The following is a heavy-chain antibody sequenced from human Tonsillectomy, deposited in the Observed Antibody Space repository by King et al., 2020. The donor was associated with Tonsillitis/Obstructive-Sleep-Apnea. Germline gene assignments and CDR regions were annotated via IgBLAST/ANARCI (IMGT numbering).Heavy chain of an antibody. CDR2: INPSGGST. Sequence: QVQLVESGAEVKKPGASVKVSCKASGYTFTSYYMHWVRQAPGQGLEWMGIINPSGGSTSYAQKFQGRVTMTRDTSTSTVYMALGSLRSEDTAVYYCARAEQSCSSTSCPLYYYYMDVWGKGTTVTVSS. CDR1: GYTFTSYY. D-gene: IGHD2-2*01. CDR3: ARAEQSCSSTSCPLYYYYMDV. V-gene: IGHV1-46*01. J-gene: IGHJ6*03.